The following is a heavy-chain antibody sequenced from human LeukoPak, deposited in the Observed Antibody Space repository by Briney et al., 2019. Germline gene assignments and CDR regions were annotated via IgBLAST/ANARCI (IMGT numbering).Heavy chain of an antibody. J-gene: IGHJ6*03. CDR1: GFTFSSYG. V-gene: IGHV3-30*02. D-gene: IGHD4-17*01. Sequence: PGGTLRLSCAASGFTFSSYGMHWVRQAPGKGLEWVAFIRYDGSNRHYADSVKGRFTISRDNSKNTAYLQMNSLKTEDTAVYYCTTVTTRNYYYYYYMDVWGKGTTVTVSS. CDR3: TTVTTRNYYYYYYMDV. CDR2: IRYDGSNR.